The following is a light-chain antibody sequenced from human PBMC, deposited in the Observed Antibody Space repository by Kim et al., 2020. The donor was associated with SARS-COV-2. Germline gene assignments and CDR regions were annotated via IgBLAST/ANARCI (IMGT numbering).Light chain of an antibody. Sequence: GQRVTISCSGSSPNIGSNYVYWYHQLPGTAPKLLIYRNNQRPSGVPDRFSGSKSGTSASLAISGLRSEDEADYYCAAWDDSLSGYVFGTGTKVTVL. V-gene: IGLV1-47*01. CDR3: AAWDDSLSGYV. CDR1: SPNIGSNY. J-gene: IGLJ1*01. CDR2: RNN.